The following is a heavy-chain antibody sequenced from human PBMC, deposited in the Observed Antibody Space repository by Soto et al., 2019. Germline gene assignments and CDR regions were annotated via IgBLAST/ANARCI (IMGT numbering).Heavy chain of an antibody. CDR1: GGSISSSSYY. D-gene: IGHD4-4*01. V-gene: IGHV4-39*01. Sequence: SETLSLTCTVSGGSISSSSYYWGWIRQPPGKGLEWIGSIYYSGSTYYNPSLKSRVTISVDTSKNQFSLKLSSVTAADTAVYYCARHVCFGYSTPAPCSYMDAWGIGTTVTVSS. J-gene: IGHJ6*03. CDR3: ARHVCFGYSTPAPCSYMDA. CDR2: IYYSGST.